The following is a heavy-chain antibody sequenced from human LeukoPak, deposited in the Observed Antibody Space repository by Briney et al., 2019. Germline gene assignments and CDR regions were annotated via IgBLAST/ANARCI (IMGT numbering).Heavy chain of an antibody. J-gene: IGHJ4*02. CDR2: IKSKTDGGTT. CDR3: TADYGSGSYRYFNY. V-gene: IGHV3-15*01. CDR1: GFTFSNAW. D-gene: IGHD3-10*01. Sequence: GGSLRLSCAASGFTFSNAWMSWVRQTPGKGLEWVGRIKSKTDGGTTDYVAPVKGRFTIPRNDSKNTLYLQMNSLKSEDTAVYYCTADYGSGSYRYFNYWGQGTLVTVSS.